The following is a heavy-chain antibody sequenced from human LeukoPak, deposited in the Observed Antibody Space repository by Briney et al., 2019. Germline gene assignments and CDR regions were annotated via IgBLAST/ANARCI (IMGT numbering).Heavy chain of an antibody. CDR1: GGPFSGYY. J-gene: IGHJ4*02. D-gene: IGHD2-21*02. CDR2: INHSGST. Sequence: SETLSLTCAVYGGPFSGYYWSWIRQPPGKGLEWIGEINHSGSTNYNPSLKSRVTISVDTSKNQFSLKLSSVTAADTAVYYCARGGRGALAYCGGDCYTPEWGPYYFDYWGQGTLVTVSS. V-gene: IGHV4-34*01. CDR3: ARGGRGALAYCGGDCYTPEWGPYYFDY.